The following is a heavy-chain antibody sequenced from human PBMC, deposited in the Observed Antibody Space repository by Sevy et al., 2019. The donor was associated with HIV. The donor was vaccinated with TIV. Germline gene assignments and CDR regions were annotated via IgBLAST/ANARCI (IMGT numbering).Heavy chain of an antibody. CDR1: GFTFSSFG. CDR2: MWYDGNNK. CDR3: ARGPSLIVAGAAGYLDY. D-gene: IGHD2-21*01. V-gene: IGHV3-33*01. Sequence: GGSPRLSCTASGFTFSSFGIHWVRQAPGKGLEWVALMWYDGNNKYYADSVKGRFTISRDSSKNTLYLQMNNLRAEDTADYYCARGPSLIVAGAAGYLDYWGQGTLVTVSS. J-gene: IGHJ4*02.